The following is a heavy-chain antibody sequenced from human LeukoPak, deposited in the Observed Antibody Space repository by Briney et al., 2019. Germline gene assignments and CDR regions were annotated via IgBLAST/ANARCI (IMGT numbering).Heavy chain of an antibody. V-gene: IGHV3-7*01. CDR2: IKQDGSEK. D-gene: IGHD2-2*02. J-gene: IGHJ4*02. CDR1: GFTFSSYW. Sequence: GGSLRLSCAASGFTFSSYWMSWVRQAPGKGLEWVANIKQDGSEKYYVDSVKGRFTISRDNAKNSLYLQMNSLRAEDTAVYYCARAPYCSSTSCYSFGIAVAGTFDYWGQGTLVTVSS. CDR3: ARAPYCSSTSCYSFGIAVAGTFDY.